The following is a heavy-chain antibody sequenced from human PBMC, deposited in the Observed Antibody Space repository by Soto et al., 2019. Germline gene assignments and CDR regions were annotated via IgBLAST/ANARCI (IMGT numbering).Heavy chain of an antibody. Sequence: SVKVSCKASGGTFSSYAISWVRQAPGQGLEWMGGIIPIFGTANYAQKFQGRVTITADESTSTAYLQWSSLKASDTAMYYCARSKAVVVPAASTRMNYYYYYGMDVWGQGTTVTVSS. D-gene: IGHD2-2*01. CDR3: ARSKAVVVPAASTRMNYYYYYGMDV. J-gene: IGHJ6*02. CDR1: GGTFSSYA. CDR2: IIPIFGTA. V-gene: IGHV1-69*13.